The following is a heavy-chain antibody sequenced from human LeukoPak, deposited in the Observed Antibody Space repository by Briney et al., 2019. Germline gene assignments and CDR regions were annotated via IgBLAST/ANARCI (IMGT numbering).Heavy chain of an antibody. D-gene: IGHD4-17*01. J-gene: IGHJ4*02. Sequence: GESLRLSCAASGFTFSTYSMYWVRQAPGKRLELVSGIRGIDTNTYYADSVKGRFTISRDNSKNTLYLQMNDLRAEDTARYYCAKGGTVESRLDCWGQGTMVTVSS. V-gene: IGHV3-23*01. CDR1: GFTFSTYS. CDR2: IRGIDTNT. CDR3: AKGGTVESRLDC.